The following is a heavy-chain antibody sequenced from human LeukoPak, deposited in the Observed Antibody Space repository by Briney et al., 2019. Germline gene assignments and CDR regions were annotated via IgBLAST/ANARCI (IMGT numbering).Heavy chain of an antibody. V-gene: IGHV3-30*02. CDR3: AKCPYGYIDY. Sequence: GGSLRLSCAASGFTFSNNGMHWVRQAPGKGLEWVAYIRYDGSKTDYADSVKGRFTISRDNSKNTLYLQMNSLRAEDTAVYYCAKCPYGYIDYWGQGTLATVSS. D-gene: IGHD3-10*01. J-gene: IGHJ4*02. CDR2: IRYDGSKT. CDR1: GFTFSNNG.